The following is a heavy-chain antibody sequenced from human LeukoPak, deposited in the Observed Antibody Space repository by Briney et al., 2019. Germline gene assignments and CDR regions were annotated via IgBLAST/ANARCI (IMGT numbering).Heavy chain of an antibody. V-gene: IGHV1-18*01. D-gene: IGHD5-24*01. CDR3: ARDWDGYNWFDY. Sequence: ASVKVSCKASGYTFTSYGISWVRQAPGQGLEWMGWISAYNGNTNYAQKLQGRVTMATDTSTSTAYMELRSLRSDDTAVYYCARDWDGYNWFDYWGQGTLVTVPS. CDR2: ISAYNGNT. CDR1: GYTFTSYG. J-gene: IGHJ4*02.